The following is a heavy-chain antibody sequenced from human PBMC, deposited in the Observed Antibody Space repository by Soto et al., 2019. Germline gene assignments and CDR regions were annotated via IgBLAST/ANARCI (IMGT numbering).Heavy chain of an antibody. V-gene: IGHV3-30-3*01. Sequence: QVQLVESGGGVVQPGRSLRLSCAASGFTFSTYAMHWVRQAPGKGLEWVAIISYDGSNKYYVDSVKGRFTISRDNSKNTLYLQMNSLRAEDMAVYYCAGTTKTMNYWGQGTLVTVSS. CDR1: GFTFSTYA. CDR2: ISYDGSNK. D-gene: IGHD1-1*01. CDR3: AGTTKTMNY. J-gene: IGHJ4*02.